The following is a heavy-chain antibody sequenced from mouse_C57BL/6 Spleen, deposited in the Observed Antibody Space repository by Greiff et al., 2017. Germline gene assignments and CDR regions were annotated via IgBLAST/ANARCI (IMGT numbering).Heavy chain of an antibody. CDR1: GYAFSSYW. CDR2: IYPGDGDT. J-gene: IGHJ3*01. CDR3: ARRGSSSAWFAY. Sequence: QVQLQQSGAELVKPGASVKISCKASGYAFSSYWMNWVKQRPGTGLEWIGQIYPGDGDTNYNGKFKGKATLTADKSSSTAYMQLSSLTSEDSAVYFCARRGSSSAWFAYWGQGTLVTVSA. D-gene: IGHD1-1*01. V-gene: IGHV1-80*01.